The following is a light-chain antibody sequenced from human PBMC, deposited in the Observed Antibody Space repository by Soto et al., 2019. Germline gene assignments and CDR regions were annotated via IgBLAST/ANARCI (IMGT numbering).Light chain of an antibody. Sequence: DIQMTQSPSTLSASVGDRVTLTCRASQSISSCLAWYQQKPGKDPKLLIYDASSLESGVPSRFSGSGSGTEFTLTISSLQPDDFATYYCQQYNSYPWTFGQGTKVEIK. CDR2: DAS. CDR3: QQYNSYPWT. CDR1: QSISSC. J-gene: IGKJ1*01. V-gene: IGKV1-5*01.